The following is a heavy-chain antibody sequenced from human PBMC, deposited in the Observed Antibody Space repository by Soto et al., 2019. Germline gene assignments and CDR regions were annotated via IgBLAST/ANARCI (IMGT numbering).Heavy chain of an antibody. V-gene: IGHV3-9*01. CDR1: GFTFDDYA. CDR2: ISWNSGSI. J-gene: IGHJ3*02. D-gene: IGHD6-19*01. Sequence: EVQLVESGGRLVQPGRSLRLSCAASGFTFDDYAMHRVRQAPGKCLEWVSGISWNSGSIGYADSMKGRFTISSANAKNSLYLQMNSMRAEDTALYDCAKGLSSGWLSTFDIWGQGTMVTVSS. CDR3: AKGLSSGWLSTFDI.